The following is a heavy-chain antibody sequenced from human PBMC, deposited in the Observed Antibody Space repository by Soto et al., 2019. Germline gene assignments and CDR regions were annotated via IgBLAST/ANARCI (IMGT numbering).Heavy chain of an antibody. J-gene: IGHJ4*02. V-gene: IGHV4-4*07. Sequence: QVQLQESGPGLVKPSETLSLTCTVSGGSMTGYFWSWIRQPAGKALEWIGHVYNSGNTDYNPSLASRSTMAVDTSKRQFSLKVKSVTAEDTAVYYCARTHWVSGTEYWGQGILVTVSS. CDR3: ARTHWVSGTEY. CDR1: GGSMTGYF. D-gene: IGHD6-19*01. CDR2: VYNSGNT.